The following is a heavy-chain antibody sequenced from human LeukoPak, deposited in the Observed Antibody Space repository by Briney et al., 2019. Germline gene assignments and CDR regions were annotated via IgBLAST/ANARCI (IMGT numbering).Heavy chain of an antibody. CDR3: AKAENGLDY. V-gene: IGHV3-21*01. J-gene: IGHJ4*02. CDR2: ISTGGDNR. D-gene: IGHD2-8*01. Sequence: PGWSLRLSCAASGFTFSRYAMNWVRQAPGKGLEWVSYISTGGDNRFYADSLKGRFTVSRDNAKNSLFLQMDSLRAEDTAVYYCAKAENGLDYWGQGTLVTVSS. CDR1: GFTFSRYA.